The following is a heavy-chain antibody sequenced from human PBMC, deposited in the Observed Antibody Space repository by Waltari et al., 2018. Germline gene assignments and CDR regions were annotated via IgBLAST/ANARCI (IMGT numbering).Heavy chain of an antibody. CDR1: GFTFSSYW. CDR2: IKQDGSEK. V-gene: IGHV3-7*01. D-gene: IGHD3-10*01. J-gene: IGHJ4*02. CDR3: ARDYLGITMVQGHDY. Sequence: VQLVESGGGVVQPGRSLRLSCAASGFTFSSYWMSWVRQAPGKGLEWVANIKQDGSEKYYVDSVKGRFTISRDNAKNSLYLQMNSLRAEDTAVYYCARDYLGITMVQGHDYWGQGTLVTVSS.